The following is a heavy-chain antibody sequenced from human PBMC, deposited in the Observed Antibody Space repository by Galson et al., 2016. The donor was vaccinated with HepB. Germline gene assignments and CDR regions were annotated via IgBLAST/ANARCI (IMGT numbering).Heavy chain of an antibody. CDR3: ARAYSSGWTGNYYGMDV. Sequence: LRLSCAVSGFSFNSYAFSWVRQTPGKGLEWIGSIYYSGTTYYNPSLKSRVTISVDTSKNQFSLKLSSVTAADTAVYYCARAYSSGWTGNYYGMDVWGKGTTVTVSS. CDR1: GFSFNSYA. V-gene: IGHV4-30-2*03. J-gene: IGHJ6*04. D-gene: IGHD6-19*01. CDR2: IYYSGTT.